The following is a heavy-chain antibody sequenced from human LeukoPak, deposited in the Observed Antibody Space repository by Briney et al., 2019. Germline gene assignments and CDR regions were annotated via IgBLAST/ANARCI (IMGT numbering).Heavy chain of an antibody. Sequence: GGSLRLSCAASGFSFSDYYMSWVRQAPGKGLEWVSIIYSDGSTYYRDSVKGRFTTSRDNSKNTLYLQMNSLRAEDTAVYYCARCPRWAHFDYWGQGTLVTVSS. CDR2: IYSDGST. CDR1: GFSFSDYY. V-gene: IGHV3-66*01. J-gene: IGHJ4*02. D-gene: IGHD4-23*01. CDR3: ARCPRWAHFDY.